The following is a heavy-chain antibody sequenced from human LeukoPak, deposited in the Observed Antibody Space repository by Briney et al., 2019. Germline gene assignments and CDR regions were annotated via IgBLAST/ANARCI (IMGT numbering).Heavy chain of an antibody. CDR3: ARDQDYGGSTGDY. D-gene: IGHD4-23*01. CDR2: IYSGGST. CDR1: GFTFSSYA. J-gene: IGHJ4*02. Sequence: PGGSLRLSCAASGFTFSSYAMSWVRQAPGKGLEWVSVIYSGGSTYYADSVKGRFTISRDNSKNTLYLQMNSLRAEDTAVYYCARDQDYGGSTGDYWGQGTLVTVSS. V-gene: IGHV3-53*01.